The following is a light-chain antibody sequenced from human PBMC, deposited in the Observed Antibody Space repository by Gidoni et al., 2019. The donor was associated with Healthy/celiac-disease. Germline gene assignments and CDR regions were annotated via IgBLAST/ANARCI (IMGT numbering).Light chain of an antibody. Sequence: DIQMTQSPSSLSASVGDRVTITCRASQSISRYLKWYQQKPGKAPKLLIYAAAILQSGVPSRFSGSGSGTDFTLTISSLQPEDFATYYCQQSYSTPRTFGQGTKVEIK. J-gene: IGKJ1*01. V-gene: IGKV1-39*01. CDR1: QSISRY. CDR3: QQSYSTPRT. CDR2: AAA.